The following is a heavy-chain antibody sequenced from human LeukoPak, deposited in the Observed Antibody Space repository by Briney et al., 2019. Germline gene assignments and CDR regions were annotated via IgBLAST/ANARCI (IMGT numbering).Heavy chain of an antibody. J-gene: IGHJ6*02. CDR2: IIPIFGIA. CDR3: ARTDYYGSGSYDYYGMDV. CDR1: GGSFSSYA. V-gene: IGHV1-69*04. Sequence: SVKVSCKASGGSFSSYAISWVRQAPAQGLEWMGRIIPIFGIANYEQKFPGRGTITAAKYKSKAYMELSSLRSEDTAVYYCARTDYYGSGSYDYYGMDVWGQGTTVTVSS. D-gene: IGHD3-10*01.